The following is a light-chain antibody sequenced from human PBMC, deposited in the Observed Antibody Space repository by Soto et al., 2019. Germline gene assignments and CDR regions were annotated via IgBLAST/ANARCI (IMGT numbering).Light chain of an antibody. CDR2: GAS. V-gene: IGKV3-20*01. CDR3: PQYDTSPL. Sequence: EIVLTQSPGTLSLSPGERATLSCRASQSVTSSYLAWYQQKPGQAPRLLIYGASSRATGIPDRFSGSGSGTDFTLTISRLEPEDFAVYYCPQYDTSPLFGPGTKVDIK. J-gene: IGKJ3*01. CDR1: QSVTSSY.